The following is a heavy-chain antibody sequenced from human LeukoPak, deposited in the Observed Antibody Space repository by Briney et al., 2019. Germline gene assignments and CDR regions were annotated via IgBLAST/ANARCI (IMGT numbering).Heavy chain of an antibody. Sequence: XGXSFTXXWXGWGXXMXGKXXXXXXIXYXGDSDTRYSPSFQGQVTISADKSISTAYLQWSSLKASDTAMYYCARQNIVVVPAAPYYYYYYGMDVWGQGTTVTVSS. J-gene: IGHJ6*02. V-gene: IGHV5-51*01. CDR2: XYXGDSDT. CDR1: GXSFTXXW. D-gene: IGHD2-2*01. CDR3: ARQNIVVVPAAPYYYYYYGMDV.